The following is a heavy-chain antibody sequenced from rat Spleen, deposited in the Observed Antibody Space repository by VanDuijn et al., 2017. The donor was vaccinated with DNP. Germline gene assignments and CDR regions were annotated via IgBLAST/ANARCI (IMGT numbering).Heavy chain of an antibody. D-gene: IGHD4-1*01. CDR1: GFTFSDYY. CDR2: ISPSGSRT. Sequence: EVQLVESGGGLVHPGRSLKLSCAASGFTFSDYYMAWVRQAPKKGLEWVAAISPSGSRTYYSDSVKGRFIISRDNGKSSLYLQLSSLKSEDTATYYCAKNTGYYFDSWGQGVMVTVSS. V-gene: IGHV5-22*01. J-gene: IGHJ2*01. CDR3: AKNTGYYFDS.